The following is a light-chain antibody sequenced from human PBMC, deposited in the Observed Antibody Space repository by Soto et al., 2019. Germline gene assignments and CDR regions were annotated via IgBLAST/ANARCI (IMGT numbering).Light chain of an antibody. V-gene: IGKV1-39*01. CDR2: AAS. Sequence: DIQMTQSASSLSASVGDRVTITCGASQSISSYLNWYQQKPGKAPKLLIYAASSLQSGVPSRFSGNGYGTDFNLTISSLQPEDFATYYCQQSYSTPWTFGQGTKVDIK. J-gene: IGKJ1*01. CDR1: QSISSY. CDR3: QQSYSTPWT.